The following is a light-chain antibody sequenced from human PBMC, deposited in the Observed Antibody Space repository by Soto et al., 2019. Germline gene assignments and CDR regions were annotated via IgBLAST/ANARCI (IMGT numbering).Light chain of an antibody. Sequence: QSALTQPASVSGSPGQSITISCTGTSSDVGSYNLVSWYQQHPGKAPKLMIYEGSKRPSGVSNRFSGSKSGNTASLTISGLQAEDEADYYCCSYAGSVVFGGGTKDRP. J-gene: IGLJ2*01. CDR3: CSYAGSVV. V-gene: IGLV2-23*01. CDR2: EGS. CDR1: SSDVGSYNL.